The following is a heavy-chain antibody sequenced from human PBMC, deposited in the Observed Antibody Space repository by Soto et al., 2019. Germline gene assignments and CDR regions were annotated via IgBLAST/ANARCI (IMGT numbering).Heavy chain of an antibody. CDR1: GFIFSSYN. CDR3: ARDGDSSSWTDFGY. Sequence: EVQLVESGGGLVQPGGSLRLSCAASGFIFSSYNMNWVRQAPGKGLEWISYIRISGSSGSSTTYYADSVKGRFTISRDNAKNSLYLQMSSLRDEDTAVYYCARDGDSSSWTDFGYWGQGTLVTVSS. V-gene: IGHV3-48*02. CDR2: IRISGSSGSSTT. D-gene: IGHD6-13*01. J-gene: IGHJ4*02.